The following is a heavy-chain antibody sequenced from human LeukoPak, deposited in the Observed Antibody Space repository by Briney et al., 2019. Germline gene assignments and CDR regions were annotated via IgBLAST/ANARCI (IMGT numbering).Heavy chain of an antibody. D-gene: IGHD6-13*01. CDR1: GFTFSNYA. V-gene: IGHV3-23*01. Sequence: GGSLRLSCAASGFTFSNYAMAWVRQAPGKGLEWVSAISGNGGRTYSADSVQGRFTISRDNSKNTVYLQMDNLRAEDSAMYYCAKAHSISWPYAFDSWGQGTLVTVPS. CDR3: AKAHSISWPYAFDS. J-gene: IGHJ4*02. CDR2: ISGNGGRT.